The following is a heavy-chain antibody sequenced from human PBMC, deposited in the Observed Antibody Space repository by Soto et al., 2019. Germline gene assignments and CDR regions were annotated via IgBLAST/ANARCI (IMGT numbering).Heavy chain of an antibody. CDR1: EFTVSSSY. V-gene: IGHV3-53*01. CDR2: IYSGGST. J-gene: IGHJ3*02. Sequence: TGGSLRLSWAASEFTVSSSYMTLVRQAPGKGLEWVSVIYSGGSTYYADSVRGRFTISRDNSKNTLYLQMNSLRAEDTAVYYCARAPPYCSSTSCPGTFDIWGQGTMVTVSS. D-gene: IGHD2-2*01. CDR3: ARAPPYCSSTSCPGTFDI.